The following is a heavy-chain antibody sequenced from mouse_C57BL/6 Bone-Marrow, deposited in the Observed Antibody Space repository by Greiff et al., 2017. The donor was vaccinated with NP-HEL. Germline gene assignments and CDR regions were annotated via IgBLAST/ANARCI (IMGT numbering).Heavy chain of an antibody. Sequence: QVQLQQPGTELVKPGASVKLSCKASGYTFTSYWMHWVKQRPGQGLEWIGNINPSNGGTNYNEKFKSKATLTVDKSSSTAYMQLSSLTSEDSAVYYCARKIRFVAQWYFDVWGTGTTVTVSS. J-gene: IGHJ1*03. CDR1: GYTFTSYW. CDR2: INPSNGGT. CDR3: ARKIRFVAQWYFDV. V-gene: IGHV1-53*01. D-gene: IGHD1-1*01.